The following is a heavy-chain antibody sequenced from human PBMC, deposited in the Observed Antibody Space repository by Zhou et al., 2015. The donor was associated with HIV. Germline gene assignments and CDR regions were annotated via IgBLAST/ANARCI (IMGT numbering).Heavy chain of an antibody. V-gene: IGHV1-69*01. CDR1: GGSFSSFA. D-gene: IGHD2-2*01. CDR3: ARSSSHSYYYYYYYMDV. Sequence: QVQLVQSGAEVQKPGSSVKVSCKASGGSFSSFAINWVRQAPGQGLEWMGLLIPVIGAPNYAPKFQGRVSLTADESIKTAYMDLSSLASEDTAVYYCARSSSHSYYYYYYYMDVWGKGTTVTVSS. J-gene: IGHJ6*03. CDR2: LIPVIGAP.